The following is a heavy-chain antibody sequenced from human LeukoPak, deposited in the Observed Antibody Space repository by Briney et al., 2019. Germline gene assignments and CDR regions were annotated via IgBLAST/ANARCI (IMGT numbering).Heavy chain of an antibody. CDR2: IIPIFGTA. CDR1: GGTFSSYA. J-gene: IGHJ4*02. Sequence: SVKVSCKASGGTFSSYAISWVRQAPGQGLEWMGGIIPIFGTANYAQKFQGRVTITTDESTSTAYMELSSLRSEDTAVYYCARSGYSYGPPFDYWGQGTLVTVSS. V-gene: IGHV1-69*05. D-gene: IGHD5-18*01. CDR3: ARSGYSYGPPFDY.